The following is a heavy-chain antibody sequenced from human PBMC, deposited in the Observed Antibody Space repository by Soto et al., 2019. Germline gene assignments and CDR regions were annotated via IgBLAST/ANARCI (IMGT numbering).Heavy chain of an antibody. CDR3: TTEGDSSGWGRWTY. CDR1: DFTFTNAW. D-gene: IGHD6-19*01. CDR2: IKRKTDGGTT. Sequence: EVQLVESGGGLVKPGGSLRLSCAASDFTFTNAWMNWVRQAPGKGLEWVGRIKRKTDGGTTDYAAPVKGRFTISRDDSENTLYLQMNSLKTEDTAVYYCTTEGDSSGWGRWTYWGQGTLVTVSS. V-gene: IGHV3-15*07. J-gene: IGHJ4*02.